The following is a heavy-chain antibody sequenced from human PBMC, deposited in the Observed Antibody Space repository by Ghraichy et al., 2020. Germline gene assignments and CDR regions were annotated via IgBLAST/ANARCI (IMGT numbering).Heavy chain of an antibody. D-gene: IGHD4/OR15-4a*01. J-gene: IGHJ5*02. Sequence: GGSLRLSCAASGFTFSAYLMSWVRQAPGKGLELISYISSNSRAIYYADSVKGRFSISRDNAENSLFLQMNSLRAEDTAVYYCARDPLGLTSSTTTVWFDPWGQGTLVIVSS. CDR3: ARDPLGLTSSTTTVWFDP. V-gene: IGHV3-48*01. CDR1: GFTFSAYL. CDR2: ISSNSRAI.